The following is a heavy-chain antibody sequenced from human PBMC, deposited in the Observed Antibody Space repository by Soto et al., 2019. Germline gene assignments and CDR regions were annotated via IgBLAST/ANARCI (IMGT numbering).Heavy chain of an antibody. D-gene: IGHD3-3*01. CDR2: ITWNSRVL. CDR3: AKGRYDFWSPYYFDS. CDR1: GFNFDNFA. J-gene: IGHJ4*02. Sequence: LRLSCVGTGFNFDNFAMHWVRQAPLKGLEWVSGITWNSRVLAYADSVKGRFTISRDNARNSLYLQMDSLRDEDTALYYCAKGRYDFWSPYYFDSWGQGTLVTVSS. V-gene: IGHV3-9*01.